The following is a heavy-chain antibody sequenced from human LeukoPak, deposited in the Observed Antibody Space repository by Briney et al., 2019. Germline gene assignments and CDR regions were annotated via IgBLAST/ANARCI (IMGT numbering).Heavy chain of an antibody. V-gene: IGHV4-59*08. CDR3: ARGYSSSWYSLAPNNWFDP. J-gene: IGHJ5*02. D-gene: IGHD6-13*01. Sequence: SETLSLTCTVSGGSISSYYWSWIRQPPGKGLEWIGYIYYSGSTYYNPSLKSRVTISVDTSKNQFSLKLSSVTAADTAVYYCARGYSSSWYSLAPNNWFDPWGQGTLVTVSS. CDR2: IYYSGST. CDR1: GGSISSYY.